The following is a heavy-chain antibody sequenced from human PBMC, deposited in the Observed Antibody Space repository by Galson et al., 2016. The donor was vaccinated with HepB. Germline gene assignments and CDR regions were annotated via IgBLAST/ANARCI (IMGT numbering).Heavy chain of an antibody. V-gene: IGHV3-48*01. D-gene: IGHD1-1*01. CDR3: VRDNDWAFDY. CDR2: NSRDSGII. J-gene: IGHJ4*02. CDR1: GFTFSNYA. Sequence: SLRLSCAASGFTFSNYAMNWVRQAPGKGLEWVSHNSRDSGIIDYADSVKGRFTVSRDNGKNSLFLQMNSLRAEDTAAYYCVRDNDWAFDYWGQGILVTV.